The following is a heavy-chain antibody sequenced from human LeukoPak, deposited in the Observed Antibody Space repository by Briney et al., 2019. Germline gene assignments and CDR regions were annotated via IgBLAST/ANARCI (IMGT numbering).Heavy chain of an antibody. CDR2: INPNTGGT. CDR1: GYTFTGYY. CDR3: ARGDPRGYCTSTSCPTGWFGP. V-gene: IGHV1-2*02. Sequence: ASVKVSCKASGYTFTGYYIHWVRQAPGQGLEWMGWINPNTGGTNYAQNFQGRVTMTRDTSTSTVYMELSSLRSEDTAVYYCARGDPRGYCTSTSCPTGWFGPWGQGTLVTVSS. J-gene: IGHJ5*02. D-gene: IGHD2-2*01.